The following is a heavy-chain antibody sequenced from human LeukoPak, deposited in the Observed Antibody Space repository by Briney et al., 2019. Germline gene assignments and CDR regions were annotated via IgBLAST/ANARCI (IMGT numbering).Heavy chain of an antibody. D-gene: IGHD3-9*01. CDR1: GFTFSSYA. CDR2: ISYDGSNK. CDR3: ATGGPRGYFDWSWGEPRNYFDY. V-gene: IGHV3-30*04. J-gene: IGHJ4*02. Sequence: PGRSLRLSCAASGFTFSSYAMHWVRQAPGKGLEWVAVISYDGSNKYYADSVKGRFTISRDNSKNTLYLQMNSLRAEDTAVYYCATGGPRGYFDWSWGEPRNYFDYWGQGTLVTVSS.